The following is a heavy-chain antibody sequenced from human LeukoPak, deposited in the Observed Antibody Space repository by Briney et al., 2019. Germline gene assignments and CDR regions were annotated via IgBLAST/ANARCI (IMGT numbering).Heavy chain of an antibody. CDR3: ARDQARGFSSGWLIWFDP. CDR1: GYTFTAYY. D-gene: IGHD6-19*01. Sequence: GASVKVSCKASGYTFTAYYMHWVRQAPGQGLEWMGRINPNSGGTNYAQKFQGRVTMTRDTSISTAYMELSRLRSDDTAVYYCARDQARGFSSGWLIWFDPWGQGTLVTVSS. V-gene: IGHV1-2*06. J-gene: IGHJ5*02. CDR2: INPNSGGT.